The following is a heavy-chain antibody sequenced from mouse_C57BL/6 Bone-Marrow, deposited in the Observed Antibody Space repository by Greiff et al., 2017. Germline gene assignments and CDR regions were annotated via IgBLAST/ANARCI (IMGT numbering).Heavy chain of an antibody. CDR1: GFTFSDYG. D-gene: IGHD1-1*01. Sequence: EVQLVESGGGLVKPGGSLKLSCAASGFTFSDYGMHWVRQAPEKGLEWVAYISSGSSTIYYADTVKGRFTISRDNAKNTLFLQMTSLRSEDTAMYYCARPRITTVVSSFDYWGQGTTLTVSS. CDR2: ISSGSSTI. CDR3: ARPRITTVVSSFDY. V-gene: IGHV5-17*01. J-gene: IGHJ2*01.